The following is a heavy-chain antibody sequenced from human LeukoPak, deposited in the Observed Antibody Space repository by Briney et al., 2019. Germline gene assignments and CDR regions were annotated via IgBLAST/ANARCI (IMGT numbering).Heavy chain of an antibody. D-gene: IGHD3-22*01. J-gene: IGHJ3*02. V-gene: IGHV4-31*03. CDR3: ARDPPYYDSSGRDDAFDI. Sequence: SETLSLTCTVSGGSISSGGYYWSCIRQHPGKGLEWIVYIYYSGSTYYNPSLKSRVTISVDTSKNQFSLKLSSVTAADTAVYYCARDPPYYDSSGRDDAFDIWGQGTMVTVSS. CDR1: GGSISSGGYY. CDR2: IYYSGST.